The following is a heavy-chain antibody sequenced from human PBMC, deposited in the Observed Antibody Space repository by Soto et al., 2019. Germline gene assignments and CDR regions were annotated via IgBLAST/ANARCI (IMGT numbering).Heavy chain of an antibody. V-gene: IGHV1-69*04. CDR3: ARDPGSGYSYGPFDY. J-gene: IGHJ4*02. D-gene: IGHD5-18*01. CDR2: IIPILGIT. CDR1: GYTFTTYA. Sequence: SVKVSCKASGYTFTTYAMHWVRQAPGQGLEWMGRIIPILGITNYAQNFQGRVTITADKSTSTAYMELSSLRSDDTAVYYCARDPGSGYSYGPFDYWGQGTLVTVSS.